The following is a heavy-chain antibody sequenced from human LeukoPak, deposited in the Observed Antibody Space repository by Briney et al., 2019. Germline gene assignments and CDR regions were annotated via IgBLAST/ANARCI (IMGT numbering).Heavy chain of an antibody. Sequence: GGSLRLSCVASGFTFDDYAMHWVPQAPGKGLEWVSGLSWNSGSIGYADSVKGRFTISRDNAKKSLYLQMNSLRAEDTALYYCVKGGGYDLYKWFDPWGQGTLVTVSS. CDR2: LSWNSGSI. J-gene: IGHJ5*02. CDR1: GFTFDDYA. D-gene: IGHD5-12*01. CDR3: VKGGGYDLYKWFDP. V-gene: IGHV3-9*01.